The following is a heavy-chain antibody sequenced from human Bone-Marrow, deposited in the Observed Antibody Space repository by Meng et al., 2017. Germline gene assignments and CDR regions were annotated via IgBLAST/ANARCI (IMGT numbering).Heavy chain of an antibody. Sequence: ASVKVSCKASGYTFSSYDINWVRQAAGQGLEWMGWMNPNTAKTGYAQNLKGRVTMTTDTSTGTAYKELRSLRSDDTAAYYFARDLGWDFMYYYYGMDVWGQGTTVTVSS. CDR1: GYTFSSYD. V-gene: IGHV1-8*01. CDR3: ARDLGWDFMYYYYGMDV. CDR2: MNPNTAKT. J-gene: IGHJ6*02. D-gene: IGHD3/OR15-3a*01.